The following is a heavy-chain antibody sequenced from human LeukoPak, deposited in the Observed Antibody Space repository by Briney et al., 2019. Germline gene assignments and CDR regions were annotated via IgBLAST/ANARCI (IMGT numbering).Heavy chain of an antibody. Sequence: SETLSLTCAVYGGSFSGYYWSWIRQPPGKGLEWIGEINHSGSTNYNPYLKSRVTISVDTAKNQFSRKLSSVTAADTAVYYCARGPLGYCSGGSCYGLVRWFDPWGQGTLVTVSS. CDR3: ARGPLGYCSGGSCYGLVRWFDP. CDR1: GGSFSGYY. V-gene: IGHV4-34*01. CDR2: INHSGST. J-gene: IGHJ5*02. D-gene: IGHD2-15*01.